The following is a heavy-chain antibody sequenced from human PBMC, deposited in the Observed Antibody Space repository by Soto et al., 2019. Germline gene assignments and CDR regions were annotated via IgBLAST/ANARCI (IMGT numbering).Heavy chain of an antibody. J-gene: IGHJ6*02. CDR1: GYTFTSYG. D-gene: IGHD2-15*01. V-gene: IGHV1-18*04. Sequence: ASVKVSCKASGYTFTSYGISWVRQAPGQGLEWMGWISAYNGNTNYAQKLQGRVTMTTDTSTSTAYMELRSLRSDDTAVYYCARRAALIYYYGMDVWGPGTPVTVSS. CDR3: ARRAALIYYYGMDV. CDR2: ISAYNGNT.